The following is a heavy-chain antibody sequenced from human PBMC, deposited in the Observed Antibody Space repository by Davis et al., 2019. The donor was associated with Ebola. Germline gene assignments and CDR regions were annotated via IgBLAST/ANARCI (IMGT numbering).Heavy chain of an antibody. CDR3: ARGPYSGSYSNY. J-gene: IGHJ4*02. Sequence: ASVKVSCKASGYSFTGYFMHWVRQAPGQGLEWMGRINPNSGGTNYAQKFQGRVTMTTDTSISTAYMELSGLRSDDTAVYYCARGPYSGSYSNYWGQGTLVTVSS. CDR1: GYSFTGYF. CDR2: INPNSGGT. V-gene: IGHV1-2*06. D-gene: IGHD1-26*01.